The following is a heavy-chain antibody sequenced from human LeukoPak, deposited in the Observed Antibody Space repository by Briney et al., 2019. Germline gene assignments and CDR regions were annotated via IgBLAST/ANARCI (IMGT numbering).Heavy chain of an antibody. CDR2: INHSGSA. D-gene: IGHD2-2*01. Sequence: KASETLSLTCAVSGGSISSSNWWSWVRQPPGKGLEWIGEINHSGSANYNPSLKSRVTISVDTSKNQFSLKLSSVTAADTAVYYCARGTPDIVVVPAASNYYYYGMDVWGQGTTVTVSS. CDR1: GGSISSSNW. V-gene: IGHV4-4*02. CDR3: ARGTPDIVVVPAASNYYYYGMDV. J-gene: IGHJ6*02.